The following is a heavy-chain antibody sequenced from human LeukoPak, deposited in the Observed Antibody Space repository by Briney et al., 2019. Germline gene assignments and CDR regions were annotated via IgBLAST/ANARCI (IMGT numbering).Heavy chain of an antibody. CDR1: GYTFTAYY. CDR3: ARDRVVVPAAFDY. V-gene: IGHV1-2*02. CDR2: INPNSGGT. D-gene: IGHD2-2*01. Sequence: ASVKVSFKASGYTFTAYYMHWVRHAPGQGLEWMGWINPNSGGTNYAQKFQGRVTMTRDTSISTAYMELSRLRSDDTAVYYCARDRVVVPAAFDYWGQGTLVTVSS. J-gene: IGHJ4*02.